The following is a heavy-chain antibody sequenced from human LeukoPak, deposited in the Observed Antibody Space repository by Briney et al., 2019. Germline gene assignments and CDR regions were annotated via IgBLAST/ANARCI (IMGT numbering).Heavy chain of an antibody. J-gene: IGHJ4*02. Sequence: PGGSLRLSCAASGFTFSRYPMTWIRQAPGKGLEWVSSISETGAITNYADSVKGRFTISRDNSKNTLYLQMSSLRAEDAAVYFCAKYLGPSRRIFDYWGQGALVAVSS. CDR2: ISETGAIT. D-gene: IGHD2/OR15-2a*01. CDR3: AKYLGPSRRIFDY. V-gene: IGHV3-23*01. CDR1: GFTFSRYP.